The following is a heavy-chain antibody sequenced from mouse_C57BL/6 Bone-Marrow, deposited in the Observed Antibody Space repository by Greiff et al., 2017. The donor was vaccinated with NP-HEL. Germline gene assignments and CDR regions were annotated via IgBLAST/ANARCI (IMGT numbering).Heavy chain of an antibody. Sequence: QVQLQQSGAELVMPGASVKLSCKASGYTFTSYWMHWVKQRPGQGLEWIGEIDPSDSYTNYNQKFKGKSTLTVDKSSSTAYMQLSSLTSEDSAVYYCARGDYDGVLFDYWGQGTTLTVSS. V-gene: IGHV1-69*01. CDR1: GYTFTSYW. J-gene: IGHJ2*01. CDR2: IDPSDSYT. D-gene: IGHD2-4*01. CDR3: ARGDYDGVLFDY.